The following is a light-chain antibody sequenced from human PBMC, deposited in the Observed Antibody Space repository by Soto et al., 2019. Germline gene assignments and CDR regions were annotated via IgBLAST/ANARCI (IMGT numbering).Light chain of an antibody. V-gene: IGLV1-47*01. J-gene: IGLJ7*01. Sequence: QSTMTQPPSASGTPGQEVTISCSGSSSNIGNNYVYWYHQVPGKAPKLLIYRNNQRPSGVPDRFSGSKSDTSASLAITGLRSEDDGHYYCSSWVNHLNGPVFGGGTQLTVL. CDR3: SSWVNHLNGPV. CDR1: SSNIGNNY. CDR2: RNN.